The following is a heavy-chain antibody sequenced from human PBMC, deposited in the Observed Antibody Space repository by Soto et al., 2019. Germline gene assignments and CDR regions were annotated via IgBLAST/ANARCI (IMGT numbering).Heavy chain of an antibody. D-gene: IGHD3-3*01. CDR3: ARDYDFWSGYYPTRVYYYGMDV. CDR1: AYTFTSYA. Sequence: ASVKVSCKASAYTFTSYAIHWVLQALGRTLQCMPWINAGNGNTKYSQKFQGRVTITRDTSASTAYMELSSLRSEDTAVYYCARDYDFWSGYYPTRVYYYGMDVWGQGTTVTVSS. J-gene: IGHJ6*02. V-gene: IGHV1-3*01. CDR2: INAGNGNT.